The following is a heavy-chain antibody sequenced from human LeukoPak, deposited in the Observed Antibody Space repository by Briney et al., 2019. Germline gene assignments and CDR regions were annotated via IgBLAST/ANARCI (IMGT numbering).Heavy chain of an antibody. V-gene: IGHV1-2*02. J-gene: IGHJ4*02. Sequence: ASVKVSCKASGYTFTTYGISWVRQAPGQGLEWMGWINPNSGGTNYAQKFQGRVTMTRDTSISTAYMELSRLRSDDTAVYYCAREGVDWNHSVYYFDYWGQGTLVTVSS. CDR3: AREGVDWNHSVYYFDY. CDR2: INPNSGGT. CDR1: GYTFTTYG. D-gene: IGHD1-1*01.